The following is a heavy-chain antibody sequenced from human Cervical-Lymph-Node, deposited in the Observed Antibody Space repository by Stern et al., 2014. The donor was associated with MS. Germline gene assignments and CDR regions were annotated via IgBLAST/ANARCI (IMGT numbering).Heavy chain of an antibody. CDR1: GLIFDAHG. Sequence: EVQLVESGGGVVRPGGSLRLSCVASGLIFDAHGINWVRQAPGQGLEWVAGTSCNGGWTGYADYVTGRVTMARDTAKSSPSFVLERLRVEDTAWYYCARGALSGAFYYLDAWGHGTLVTVSS. CDR2: TSCNGGWT. V-gene: IGHV3-20*04. D-gene: IGHD1-26*01. J-gene: IGHJ4*01. CDR3: ARGALSGAFYYLDA.